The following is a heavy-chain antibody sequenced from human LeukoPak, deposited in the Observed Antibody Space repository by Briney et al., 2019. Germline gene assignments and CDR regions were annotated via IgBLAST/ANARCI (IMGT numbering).Heavy chain of an antibody. CDR2: INTNTGNP. D-gene: IGHD3-22*01. J-gene: IGHJ4*02. Sequence: ASVKVSCKASGYTFTSYAMNWVRQAPGQGLEWMGWINTNTGNPTYAQGFTGRFVFSLGTSVSTAYLQISSLKAEDTAVYYCARESEYYYDSSTYSGDDYWGQGTLVTVSS. CDR3: ARESEYYYDSSTYSGDDY. V-gene: IGHV7-4-1*02. CDR1: GYTFTSYA.